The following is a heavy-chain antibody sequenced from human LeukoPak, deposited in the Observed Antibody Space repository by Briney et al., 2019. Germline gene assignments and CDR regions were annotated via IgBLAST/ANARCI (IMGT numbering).Heavy chain of an antibody. CDR1: GGSITSYY. CDR3: ARDNYDILTGYYNRYFDL. J-gene: IGHJ2*01. D-gene: IGHD3-9*01. Sequence: SETLSLTCTVSGGSITSYYWSWIRQPPGKGLEWIGYIYYSGSTNYNPSLKSRVTISVDTSKNQFSLKLSSVTAADTAVYYCARDNYDILTGYYNRYFDLWGHGTLVTVSS. V-gene: IGHV4-59*01. CDR2: IYYSGST.